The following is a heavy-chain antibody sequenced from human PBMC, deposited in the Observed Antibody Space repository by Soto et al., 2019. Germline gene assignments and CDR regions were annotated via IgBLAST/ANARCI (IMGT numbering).Heavy chain of an antibody. CDR1: VGSISSSSYY. J-gene: IGHJ5*02. D-gene: IGHD3-10*01. Sequence: PSETLSLTCTVSVGSISSSSYYWGWIRQPPGKGLEWIGSIYYSGSTYYNPSLKSRVTISVDTSKNQFSLKLSSVTAADTAVYYCAGTMVRGVIPWFDPWGRGTLVTVSS. CDR2: IYYSGST. V-gene: IGHV4-39*01. CDR3: AGTMVRGVIPWFDP.